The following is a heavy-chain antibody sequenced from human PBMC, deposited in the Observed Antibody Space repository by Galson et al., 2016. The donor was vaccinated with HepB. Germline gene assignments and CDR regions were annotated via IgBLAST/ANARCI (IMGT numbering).Heavy chain of an antibody. CDR2: IKKDGSEI. CDR3: TREFDL. Sequence: SLRLSCAASGFTFTAHTMNWARQAPGKGLEWLANIKKDGSEINYVDSVKGRFTISRDNAKNSLFLQMNTLRVEDTAVYYCTREFDLWGRGTQVTVSS. J-gene: IGHJ2*01. V-gene: IGHV3-7*04. CDR1: GFTFTAHT.